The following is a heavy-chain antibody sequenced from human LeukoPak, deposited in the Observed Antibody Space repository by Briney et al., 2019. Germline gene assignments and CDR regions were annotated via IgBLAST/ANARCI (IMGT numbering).Heavy chain of an antibody. CDR2: ISGSGGST. V-gene: IGHV3-23*01. CDR1: GFTFSESW. D-gene: IGHD6-13*01. J-gene: IGHJ3*02. Sequence: GGSLRLSCVASGFTFSESWMTWVRQAPGKGLEWVSAISGSGGSTYYADSVKGRFTISRDNSKNTLYLQMNSLRAEDTAVYYCAKVKTAAGPYDAFDIWGQGTMVTVSS. CDR3: AKVKTAAGPYDAFDI.